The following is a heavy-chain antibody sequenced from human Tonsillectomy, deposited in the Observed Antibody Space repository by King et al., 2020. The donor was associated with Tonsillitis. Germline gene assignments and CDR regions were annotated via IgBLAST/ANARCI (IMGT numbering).Heavy chain of an antibody. CDR3: ASGEAVAGFPLDY. J-gene: IGHJ4*02. CDR1: GFTFSSFA. CDR2: ISYDGSNK. D-gene: IGHD6-19*01. V-gene: IGHV3-30-3*01. Sequence: VQLVESGGGVVQPGRSLRLSCAASGFTFSSFARHWVRQAPGKGRGWVAVISYDGSNKYYADSVKGRFTISRDNSKNTLYLQMNSLRAEDTAVYYCASGEAVAGFPLDYWGQGTLVTVSS.